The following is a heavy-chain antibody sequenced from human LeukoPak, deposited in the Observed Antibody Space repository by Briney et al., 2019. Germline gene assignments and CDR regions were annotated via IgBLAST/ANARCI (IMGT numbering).Heavy chain of an antibody. CDR3: ARGYSSGWFDY. D-gene: IGHD6-19*01. CDR2: INPSGDRT. J-gene: IGHJ4*02. Sequence: ASVKASCKASGYTFTSYYMHWVRQAPGQGLEWMGIINPSGDRTSYAQKFQGRVTMTRDTSTSTVYMELSSLRSDDTAVYYCARGYSSGWFDYWGQGTLVTVSS. V-gene: IGHV1-46*01. CDR1: GYTFTSYY.